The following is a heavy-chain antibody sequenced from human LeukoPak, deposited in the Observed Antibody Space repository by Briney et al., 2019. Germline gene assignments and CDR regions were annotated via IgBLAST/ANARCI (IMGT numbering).Heavy chain of an antibody. V-gene: IGHV4-61*05. CDR2: IYYSGSS. Sequence: SETQSLTCTVSGGSISSSSYYWGWIRQPPGKGLEWIAYIYYSGSSNYNPSLKSRATISLDTSKNQFSLKLSSVTAADTAVYYCARHAGADYSSWNYFDYWGQGTLVTVSS. CDR1: GGSISSSSYY. CDR3: ARHAGADYSSWNYFDY. J-gene: IGHJ4*02. D-gene: IGHD6-13*01.